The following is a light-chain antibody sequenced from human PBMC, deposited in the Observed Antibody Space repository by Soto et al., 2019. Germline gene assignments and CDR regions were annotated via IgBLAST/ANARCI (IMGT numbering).Light chain of an antibody. CDR3: QQYNTYPLT. V-gene: IGKV1-5*03. CDR1: QGISTW. Sequence: DIQMTQSPSTLSASVGDRVTITCRASQGISTWLAWYQQKPGKAPKLLIYKASSLEGGVPSRFSGSGSGTELNITVSSLQPDDFATYYSQQYNTYPLTFGGGTTVELK. J-gene: IGKJ4*01. CDR2: KAS.